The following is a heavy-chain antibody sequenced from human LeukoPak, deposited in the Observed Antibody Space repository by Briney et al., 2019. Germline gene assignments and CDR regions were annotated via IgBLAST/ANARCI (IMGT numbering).Heavy chain of an antibody. CDR2: ISSSGSTI. CDR1: GFTFSDYY. CDR3: ARYHLLYPVPPVLDP. Sequence: GGSLRLSCAASGFTFSDYYMTWIRQAPGKGLEWVSYISSSGSTISYTDSVRGRFTISRDNAKNSLYLHMNSLRADDTAMYYCARYHLLYPVPPVLDPWGQGTLVTVSS. J-gene: IGHJ5*02. D-gene: IGHD2-2*02. V-gene: IGHV3-11*01.